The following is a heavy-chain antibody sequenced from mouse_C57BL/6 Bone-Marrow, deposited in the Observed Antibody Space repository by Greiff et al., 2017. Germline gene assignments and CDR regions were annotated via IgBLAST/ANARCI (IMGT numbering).Heavy chain of an antibody. CDR1: GYTFTSYW. CDR3: ARPYCSNYWYFDV. CDR2: IYPGSGST. J-gene: IGHJ1*03. V-gene: IGHV1-55*01. Sequence: QVQLQQPGAELVKPGASVKLSCKASGYTFTSYWITWVKQRPGQGLEWIGDIYPGSGSTNYNEKFKSKATLTVDTSSSTAYMQLSSLTSADSAVYYCARPYCSNYWYFDVWGTGTTVTVSS. D-gene: IGHD2-5*01.